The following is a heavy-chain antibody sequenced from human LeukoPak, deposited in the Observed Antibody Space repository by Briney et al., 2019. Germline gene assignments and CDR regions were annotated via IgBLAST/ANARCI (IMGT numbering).Heavy chain of an antibody. V-gene: IGHV1-24*01. D-gene: IGHD1-26*01. J-gene: IGHJ3*02. CDR2: FEPEDGET. Sequence: ASVKVSCXVSGYTLTELSMHWVRRAPGKGLEWMGGFEPEDGETIYAQKFQGRVTMTEDTSTDTAYMELSSLRSEDTAVYYCARDQSGNLTPDAFDIWGQGTMVTVSS. CDR1: GYTLTELS. CDR3: ARDQSGNLTPDAFDI.